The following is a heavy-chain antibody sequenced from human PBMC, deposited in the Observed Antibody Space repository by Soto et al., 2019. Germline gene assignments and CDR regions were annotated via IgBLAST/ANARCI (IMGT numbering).Heavy chain of an antibody. CDR1: GFTFSSYA. CDR3: ARDVYSSGWPGVHYYYYGMDV. D-gene: IGHD6-19*01. V-gene: IGHV3-30-3*01. J-gene: IGHJ6*02. CDR2: ISYDGSNK. Sequence: QSGGSLRLSCAASGFTFSSYAMHWVRQAPGKGLEWVAVISYDGSNKYYADSVKGRFTISRDNSKNTLYLQMNSLRAEDTAVYYCARDVYSSGWPGVHYYYYGMDVWGQGTTVTVSS.